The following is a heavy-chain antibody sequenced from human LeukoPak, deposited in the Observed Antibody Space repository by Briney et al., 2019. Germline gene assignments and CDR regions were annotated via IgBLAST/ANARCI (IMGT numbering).Heavy chain of an antibody. Sequence: SQTLSLTCAASGGSISSGGYSWSWIRQPPGKGLEWIGYIYHSGSTYYNPSLKSRVTISVDRSKNQFSLKLSSVTAADTAVYYCARVVVVAATQWFDPWGQGTLVTVSS. V-gene: IGHV4-30-2*01. J-gene: IGHJ5*02. CDR3: ARVVVVAATQWFDP. CDR1: GGSISSGGYS. CDR2: IYHSGST. D-gene: IGHD2-15*01.